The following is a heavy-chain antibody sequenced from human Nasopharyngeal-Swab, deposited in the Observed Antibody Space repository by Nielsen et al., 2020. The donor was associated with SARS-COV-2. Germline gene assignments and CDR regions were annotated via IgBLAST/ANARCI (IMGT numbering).Heavy chain of an antibody. CDR2: INPNSGGT. V-gene: IGHV1-2*04. CDR1: GYTFTGYY. D-gene: IGHD2-8*01. Sequence: ASVKVSCKASGYTFTGYYMHWVRQAPGQGLEWMGWINPNSGGTNYAQKFQGWVTMTRDPSISTAYMELSRLRSDDTAVYYCARGERGYCTNGVCFFYWGQGTLVTVSS. CDR3: ARGERGYCTNGVCFFY. J-gene: IGHJ4*02.